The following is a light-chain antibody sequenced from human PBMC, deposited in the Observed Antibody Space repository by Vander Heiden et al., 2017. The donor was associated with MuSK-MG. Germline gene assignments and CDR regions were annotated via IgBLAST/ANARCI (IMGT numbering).Light chain of an antibody. CDR1: QSIGIR. J-gene: IGKJ1*01. Sequence: ETVLTQSPDFQSVTPKEKVTITCRASQSIGIRLHWYQQKPNESPKVLIKYASQSISGVPSRFSGSGSGTDFTLTINGLEPEDAATYYCHQSCSFPWTFGQGSKVEIK. CDR2: YAS. CDR3: HQSCSFPWT. V-gene: IGKV6-21*02.